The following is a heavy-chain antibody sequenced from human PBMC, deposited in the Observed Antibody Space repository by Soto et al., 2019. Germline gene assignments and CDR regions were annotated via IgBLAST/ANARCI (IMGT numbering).Heavy chain of an antibody. D-gene: IGHD3-10*01. CDR1: GGMFSRYA. Sequence: QVQLVESGGGVVPPGRSLRLSCAASGGMFSRYAMHWVRQAPGKGLEWVAVISKDGSVIYYADSVKGRFTISRDKSKNMVYLQLNSLRDEDTAVFYCVRSRSGAVPDSFAYWGQGTLVTVAS. J-gene: IGHJ4*02. CDR2: ISKDGSVI. V-gene: IGHV3-30*04. CDR3: VRSRSGAVPDSFAY.